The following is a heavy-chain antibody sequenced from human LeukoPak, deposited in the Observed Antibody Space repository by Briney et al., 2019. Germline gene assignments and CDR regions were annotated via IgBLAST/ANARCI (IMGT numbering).Heavy chain of an antibody. CDR1: GFTFDDYA. Sequence: GGSLRLSRAASGFTFDDYAMHGVRHAPGKGLEGVSGISWNSGSIGYGVSVKGRFTIYRDNAKNSLYLKMNSLRAEDTGLYYCAKEGMTTHAFDIWGQGTMVTVSS. J-gene: IGHJ3*02. V-gene: IGHV3-9*01. CDR2: ISWNSGSI. D-gene: IGHD4-11*01. CDR3: AKEGMTTHAFDI.